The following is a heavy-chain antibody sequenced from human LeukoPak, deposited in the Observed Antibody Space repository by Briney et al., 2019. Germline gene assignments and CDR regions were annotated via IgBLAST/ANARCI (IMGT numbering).Heavy chain of an antibody. CDR2: IYSGGST. V-gene: IGHV3-66*01. CDR3: ARGSDTSGYYYFDY. Sequence: GGSLRLFCAPSGFTVSSNYMSCVRQAPEKGLEWVSIIYSGGSTYYADSVKGRFTISRDNSKNTLYLQMNSLRAEDTAVYYCARGSDTSGYYYFDYWGQGTRVTVSS. D-gene: IGHD3-22*01. CDR1: GFTVSSNY. J-gene: IGHJ4*02.